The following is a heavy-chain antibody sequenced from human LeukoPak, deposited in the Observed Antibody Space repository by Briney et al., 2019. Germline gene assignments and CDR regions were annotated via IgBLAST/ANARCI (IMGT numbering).Heavy chain of an antibody. Sequence: SETLSLTCTVSGGSISSYYWSWIRQPPGKGLEWIGYIYYSGSTNYNPSLKSRVTISVDTSKNQFSLKLSSVTAADTAVYYCARAGYSSGWFDYWGQGTLVTVSS. CDR2: IYYSGST. CDR1: GGSISSYY. V-gene: IGHV4-59*01. CDR3: ARAGYSSGWFDY. J-gene: IGHJ5*01. D-gene: IGHD6-19*01.